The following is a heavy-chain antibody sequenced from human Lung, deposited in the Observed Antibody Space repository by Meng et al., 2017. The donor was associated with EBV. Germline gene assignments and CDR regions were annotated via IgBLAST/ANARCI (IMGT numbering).Heavy chain of an antibody. CDR1: GDSISSDIW. V-gene: IGHV4-4*02. Sequence: GQPQGSGPGLVKPSGTLSPTCTVSGDSISSDIWWSWVRQPPGKGLEWIGEVYHRGDTNYNPSLRSRVVISVDRSKNQFSLNLSSVTAADTAVYYCGRDQGRQLINHWGQGTLVTVSS. J-gene: IGHJ4*02. CDR2: VYHRGDT. CDR3: GRDQGRQLINH. D-gene: IGHD1-1*01.